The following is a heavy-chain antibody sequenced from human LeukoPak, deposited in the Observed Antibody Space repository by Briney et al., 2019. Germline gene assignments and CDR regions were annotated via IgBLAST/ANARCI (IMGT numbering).Heavy chain of an antibody. V-gene: IGHV1-46*01. D-gene: IGHD6-13*01. CDR1: GYTFTRYY. CDR2: INPSGGST. Sequence: ASVKVSCKASGYTFTRYYIHWARQAPGQGLEWMGIINPSGGSTTYAQKFQGRVAMTRDTSTSRVYMEVSSLRSEDTAVYYCARTYSSSDEFDYWGQGTLVTVSS. CDR3: ARTYSSSDEFDY. J-gene: IGHJ4*02.